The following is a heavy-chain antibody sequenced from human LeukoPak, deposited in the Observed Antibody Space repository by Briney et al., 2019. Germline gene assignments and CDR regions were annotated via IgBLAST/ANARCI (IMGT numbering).Heavy chain of an antibody. J-gene: IGHJ4*02. Sequence: SETLSLTCTVSGASISSGDYLWSWIRQPPGMGLEWIGNIYYSGSTNYNASLKSRATISIDTSKNQFSLNLSTVTAADTAVYFCARVTLFGGAQIDSWGQGTLVTVSS. CDR1: GASISSGDYL. V-gene: IGHV4-30-4*01. D-gene: IGHD3-16*01. CDR3: ARVTLFGGAQIDS. CDR2: IYYSGST.